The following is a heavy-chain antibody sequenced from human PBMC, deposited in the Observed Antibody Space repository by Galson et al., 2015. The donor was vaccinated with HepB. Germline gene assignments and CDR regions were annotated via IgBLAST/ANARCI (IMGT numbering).Heavy chain of an antibody. D-gene: IGHD4/OR15-4a*01. J-gene: IGHJ4*02. CDR2: IYWDDDK. Sequence: PALVKPTQTLTLTCTYSGFSLTTNGVGVGWIRQPPGKALEWLTLIYWDDDKRYSPSLESRLTITKDTSKNLVVLTMTNMDPVDTATYYCARRLTSRIFDYWGQGTLVTVSS. CDR3: ARRLTSRIFDY. V-gene: IGHV2-5*02. CDR1: GFSLTTNGVG.